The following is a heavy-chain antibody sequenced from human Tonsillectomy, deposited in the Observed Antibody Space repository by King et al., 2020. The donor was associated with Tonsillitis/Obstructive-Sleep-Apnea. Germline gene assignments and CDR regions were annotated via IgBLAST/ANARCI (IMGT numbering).Heavy chain of an antibody. CDR1: GFTFSSYD. CDR2: ISYDGRNK. V-gene: IGHV3-30*03. J-gene: IGHJ4*02. D-gene: IGHD1-26*01. CDR3: ARDCGTYSGENY. Sequence: VQLEESGGGVVQPGRSLRLSCKASGFTFSSYDMNWVRKAPGKGLEWVAIISYDGRNKYYGDSVRGRFTISRDNSQNTVELPMNSQRAEDTVVYFCARDCGTYSGENYWGQGTLVTVSS.